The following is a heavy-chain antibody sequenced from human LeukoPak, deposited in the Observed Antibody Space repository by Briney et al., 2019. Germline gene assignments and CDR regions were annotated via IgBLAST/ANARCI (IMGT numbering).Heavy chain of an antibody. V-gene: IGHV3-21*01. Sequence: PGGSLRLSCAASGFTFSSYTMNWVRQAPGKGLEWVSSISSSSTYIYYADSVRGRFTISRDNAKNSLYLQMNSLRAEDTAVYYCARALGSYAYTDAFDIWGQGTMVTVSS. CDR3: ARALGSYAYTDAFDI. CDR2: ISSSSTYI. D-gene: IGHD1-26*01. CDR1: GFTFSSYT. J-gene: IGHJ3*02.